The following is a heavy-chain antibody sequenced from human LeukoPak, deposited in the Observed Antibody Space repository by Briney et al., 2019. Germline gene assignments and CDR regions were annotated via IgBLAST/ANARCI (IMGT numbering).Heavy chain of an antibody. Sequence: HPGRSLRLSCAASGFTFSIYGMHWVRQAPGKGLEWVAVISYDGSNKYYADSVKGRFTISRDNSKNTLYLQMNSLRAEDTAVYYCAKSSLRYFDYWGQGTLVTVSS. V-gene: IGHV3-30*18. CDR2: ISYDGSNK. D-gene: IGHD6-6*01. J-gene: IGHJ4*02. CDR3: AKSSLRYFDY. CDR1: GFTFSIYG.